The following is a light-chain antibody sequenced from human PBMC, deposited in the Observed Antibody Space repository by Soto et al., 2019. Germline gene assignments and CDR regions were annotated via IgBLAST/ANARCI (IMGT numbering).Light chain of an antibody. CDR3: QQYGSSPPIT. J-gene: IGKJ5*01. V-gene: IGKV3-20*01. Sequence: EIVLTQSPGTLSLSPGERATLSCRASQSVSSSYLAWYQQKPGQAPRLLIYGASSRATGIPDRFSGSGSGTDFTLTTSRLEPEDFAVYYCQQYGSSPPITFGQWTRLEIK. CDR2: GAS. CDR1: QSVSSSY.